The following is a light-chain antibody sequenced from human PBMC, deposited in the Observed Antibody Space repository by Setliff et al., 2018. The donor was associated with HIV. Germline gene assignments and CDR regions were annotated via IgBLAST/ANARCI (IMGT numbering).Light chain of an antibody. CDR2: DVN. J-gene: IGLJ3*02. Sequence: QSALTQPASVSGSPGQSITISCTGTSSDVGGYDYVSWYQQHPGKAPKLMIYDVNKRPSGVSNRFSGSKSGNTASLTISGLQAEDEADYYCSSYTSSSTFWVFGGGTKVTVL. V-gene: IGLV2-14*01. CDR3: SSYTSSSTFWV. CDR1: SSDVGGYDY.